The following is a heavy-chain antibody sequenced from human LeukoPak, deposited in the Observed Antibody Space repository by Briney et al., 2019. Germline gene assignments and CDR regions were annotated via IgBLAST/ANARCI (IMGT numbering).Heavy chain of an antibody. J-gene: IGHJ4*02. D-gene: IGHD1-26*01. V-gene: IGHV1-8*01. Sequence: ASVKVFCKASGYTFTSYDINWVRQATGQGLEWMGWMNPNSGNTGYAQKFQGRVTMTRNTSISTAYMELSSLRSEDTAVYYCARDDNSGSYPAWWGQGSLVTVSS. CDR2: MNPNSGNT. CDR1: GYTFTSYD. CDR3: ARDDNSGSYPAW.